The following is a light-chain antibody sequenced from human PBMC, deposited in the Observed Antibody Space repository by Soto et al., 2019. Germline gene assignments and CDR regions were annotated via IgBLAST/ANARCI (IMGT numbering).Light chain of an antibody. CDR2: GAS. CDR1: QSIGSNF. Sequence: EIVLTQSPGTLSLSPGEGATLSCRASQSIGSNFLAWYQQRRGQAPRLLIHGASNRATGIPDRFSGSGSGTDFTLTITRLEPEDFAVYYCQQYGGSPRTFGQGTKVDI. J-gene: IGKJ1*01. V-gene: IGKV3-20*01. CDR3: QQYGGSPRT.